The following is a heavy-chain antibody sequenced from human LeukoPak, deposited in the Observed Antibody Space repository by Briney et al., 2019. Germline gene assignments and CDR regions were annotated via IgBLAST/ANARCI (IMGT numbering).Heavy chain of an antibody. Sequence: ASVKVSCKVSGYTLTELSMHWVRQAPGKGLEWMGGFDPEGGETIYAQKFQGRVTMTEDTSTDTAYMELSSLRSEDTAVYYCATDKGTVCSGGSCYRDRFDYWGQGTLVTVSS. CDR3: ATDKGTVCSGGSCYRDRFDY. D-gene: IGHD2-15*01. J-gene: IGHJ4*02. CDR1: GYTLTELS. V-gene: IGHV1-24*01. CDR2: FDPEGGET.